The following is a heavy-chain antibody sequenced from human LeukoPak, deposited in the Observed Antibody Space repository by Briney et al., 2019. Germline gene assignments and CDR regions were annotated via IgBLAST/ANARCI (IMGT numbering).Heavy chain of an antibody. J-gene: IGHJ4*02. CDR2: IYTSGST. D-gene: IGHD3-3*01. Sequence: SETLSLTCTVSGGPISSYYWSWIRQPAGKGLEWIGRIYTSGSTNYNPSLKSRVTMSVDTSKNQFSLKLSSVTAADTAVYYCARESDFWSGYTIDYWGQGTLVTVSS. V-gene: IGHV4-4*07. CDR1: GGPISSYY. CDR3: ARESDFWSGYTIDY.